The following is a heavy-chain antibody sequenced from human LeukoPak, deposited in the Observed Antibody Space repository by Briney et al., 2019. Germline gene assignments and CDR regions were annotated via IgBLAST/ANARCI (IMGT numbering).Heavy chain of an antibody. Sequence: GRSLRLSCTASGFTFGDYAMSWLRQAPGKGLEWVGFIRSRGYGGTTEYAASVRGRFAISRDDSNSIAYLQMNSLKTEDTAVYYCTRRRACGSASCPGYFDYWGQGTLVTVSS. J-gene: IGHJ4*02. CDR3: TRRRACGSASCPGYFDY. D-gene: IGHD2-2*01. V-gene: IGHV3-49*03. CDR1: GFTFGDYA. CDR2: IRSRGYGGTT.